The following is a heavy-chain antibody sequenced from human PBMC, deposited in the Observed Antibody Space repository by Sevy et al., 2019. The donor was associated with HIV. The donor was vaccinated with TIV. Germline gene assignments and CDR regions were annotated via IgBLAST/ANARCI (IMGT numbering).Heavy chain of an antibody. J-gene: IGHJ4*02. CDR2: IWHDGSIK. CDR1: GFSFSSYA. CDR3: TRAGSGSYFDY. V-gene: IGHV3-33*01. Sequence: GGSLRLSCAASGFSFSSYAIHWVRQAPGKWLEWVTVIWHDGSIKDYADSVKGRFTISRDNSKNTVYLQMSSLRAEDTAVYYCTRAGSGSYFDYWGQGTLVTVSS. D-gene: IGHD3-10*01.